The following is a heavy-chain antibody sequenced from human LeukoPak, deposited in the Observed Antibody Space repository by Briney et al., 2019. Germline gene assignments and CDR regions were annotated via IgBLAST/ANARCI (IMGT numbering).Heavy chain of an antibody. J-gene: IGHJ4*02. CDR2: IRYDGSNK. D-gene: IGHD3-10*01. Sequence: PGGSLRLSCAASGFTFSSYGMHWVRQAPGKGLEWVAFIRYDGSNKYYADSVKGRFTIPRDNSKNTLYLQMNSLRAEDTAVYYCAKDRRFGELSSCYFDYWGQGTLVTVSS. CDR3: AKDRRFGELSSCYFDY. V-gene: IGHV3-30*02. CDR1: GFTFSSYG.